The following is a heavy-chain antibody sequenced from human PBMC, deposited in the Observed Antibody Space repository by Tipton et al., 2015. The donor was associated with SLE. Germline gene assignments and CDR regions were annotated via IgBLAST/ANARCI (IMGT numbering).Heavy chain of an antibody. CDR3: VKIAGSGTDSRDY. Sequence: GSLRLSCAASGFTFSSYSMNWVRQAPGKGLEWVSSISSSSSYIYYADSMKGRFTISRDNAKNSLYLQMNSLRAEDSALYYCVKIAGSGTDSRDYWGQGTQVTVSS. CDR1: GFTFSSYS. V-gene: IGHV3-21*04. CDR2: ISSSSSYI. J-gene: IGHJ4*02. D-gene: IGHD3/OR15-3a*01.